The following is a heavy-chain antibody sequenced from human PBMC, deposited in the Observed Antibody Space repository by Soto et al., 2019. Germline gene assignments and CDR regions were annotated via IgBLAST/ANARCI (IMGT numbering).Heavy chain of an antibody. CDR1: GFTFNSYG. J-gene: IGHJ5*02. CDR2: ISYDGRST. CDR3: AKDYCSSTSCLIWNWFDP. Sequence: SLRLSCAASGFTFNSYGMHWVRQAPGKGLEWVAFISYDGRSTYYADSVKGRFTISRDNSKNTLYLQMNSLRPEDTAVYYCAKDYCSSTSCLIWNWFDPWGQGTLVTVSS. D-gene: IGHD2-2*01. V-gene: IGHV3-30*18.